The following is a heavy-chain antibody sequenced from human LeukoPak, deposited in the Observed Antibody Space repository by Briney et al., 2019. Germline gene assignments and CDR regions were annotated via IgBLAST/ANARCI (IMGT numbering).Heavy chain of an antibody. CDR2: LSHAGNT. D-gene: IGHD3-9*01. Sequence: PSETLSLTCSVSGDSVRNDFYYWGWIRQPPGKGLEWVACLSHAGNTWYNPSLESRLSISVDTSKNQFSLKFSSVTAADTAVYYCARHRERYDILTGYFPTPEIDYWGQGTLVTVSS. J-gene: IGHJ4*02. CDR1: GDSVRNDFYY. V-gene: IGHV4-39*01. CDR3: ARHRERYDILTGYFPTPEIDY.